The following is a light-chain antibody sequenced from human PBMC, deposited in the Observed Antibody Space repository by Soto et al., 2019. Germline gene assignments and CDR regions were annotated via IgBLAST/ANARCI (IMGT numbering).Light chain of an antibody. V-gene: IGLV3-21*04. J-gene: IGLJ3*02. CDR2: YDS. CDR3: QVCDGSRDQQV. CDR1: NIGSER. Sequence: SYELTQPPSVSVAPGKTARITCGGNNIGSERVDWYQQKPGQAPVLVIYYDSDRPSGIPERFSGSNSGNTATLTTSRVEAGDEADYYCQVCDGSRDQQVFGGGTKLTVL.